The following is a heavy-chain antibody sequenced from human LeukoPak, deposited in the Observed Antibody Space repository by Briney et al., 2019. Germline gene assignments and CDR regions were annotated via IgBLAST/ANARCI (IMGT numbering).Heavy chain of an antibody. V-gene: IGHV3-74*01. J-gene: IGHJ1*01. CDR2: INSDGSST. Sequence: GGSLRLSCAASGFTFSSYWMHWVRQAPGKGLVWVSRINSDGSSTSYADSVKGRFTISRDNAKNTLYLQMNSLRAEDTAVYYCARGSWFGELLSRGPPSDNEYFQHWGQGTLVTVSS. CDR1: GFTFSSYW. D-gene: IGHD3-10*01. CDR3: ARGSWFGELLSRGPPSDNEYFQH.